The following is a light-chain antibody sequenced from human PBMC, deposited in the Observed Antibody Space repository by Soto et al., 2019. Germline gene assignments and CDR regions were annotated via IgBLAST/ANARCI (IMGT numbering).Light chain of an antibody. V-gene: IGKV3-20*01. Sequence: EIVLTQSPGSLSLSPGERATLACRASQSVDSSFLAWYQQKPGQAPRLLIYGASNRATGIPDRFSGRGSGTDFTLTITGLEPEAIAVYCFQQYVSPVTFGQGTNVEIK. CDR3: QQYVSPVT. CDR1: QSVDSSF. J-gene: IGKJ1*01. CDR2: GAS.